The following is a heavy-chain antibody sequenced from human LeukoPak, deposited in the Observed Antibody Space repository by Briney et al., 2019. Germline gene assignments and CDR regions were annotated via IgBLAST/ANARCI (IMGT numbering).Heavy chain of an antibody. CDR2: TKNKGNGFAR. D-gene: IGHD3-10*01. Sequence: PGGSLRLSCAVSGITFSDHDMDWVRQAPGKGLEWCGRTKNKGNGFAREYAASVKGRFTISRDDSKNSLYLQMNGLKTEDTAIYHCVAMIREVGYWGQGILVTVSS. V-gene: IGHV3-72*01. CDR1: GITFSDHD. J-gene: IGHJ4*02. CDR3: VAMIREVGY.